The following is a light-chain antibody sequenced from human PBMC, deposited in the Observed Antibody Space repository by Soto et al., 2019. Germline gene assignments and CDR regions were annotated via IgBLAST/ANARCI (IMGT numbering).Light chain of an antibody. V-gene: IGLV4-69*01. CDR2: LNSDGSH. Sequence: QSVLTQSPSASASLGASVKLTCTLSSGHSSYAIAWHQQQPEKGPRYLMKLNSDGSHSKGDGIPDRFSGSSSGAERYLTISSLQSEDEADYYCQTWGLGVFGGGTKVTVL. J-gene: IGLJ3*02. CDR3: QTWGLGV. CDR1: SGHSSYA.